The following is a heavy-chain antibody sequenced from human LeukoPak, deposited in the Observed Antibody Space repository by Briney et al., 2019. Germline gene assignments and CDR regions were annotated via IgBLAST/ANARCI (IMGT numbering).Heavy chain of an antibody. CDR1: GFTLSSYS. D-gene: IGHD2-8*01. CDR2: ISKNGRNT. CDR3: AGPRNTNDGGV. Sequence: PGGSLRLSCAASGFTLSSYSMHWVRQAPGKGLEFVSAISKNGRNTYYGNSMKGRFTISRDISKNTLYLQMGSLRPEDMAVYYCAGPRNTNDGGVWGKGTTVTISS. J-gene: IGHJ6*04. V-gene: IGHV3-64*01.